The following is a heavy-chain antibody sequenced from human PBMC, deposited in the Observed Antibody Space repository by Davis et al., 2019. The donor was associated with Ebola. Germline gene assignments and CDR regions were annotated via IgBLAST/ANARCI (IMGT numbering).Heavy chain of an antibody. CDR1: GYTFTGHY. Sequence: ASVKVSCKTSGYTFTGHYFHWVRQAPGQGLEWMGWIHPNSGGTNYAQKFQGRLTVTRDTSISTAYMELSALKSDDTAVYDCARDHNWGPDYWGQGTLVTVSS. CDR2: IHPNSGGT. D-gene: IGHD7-27*01. CDR3: ARDHNWGPDY. J-gene: IGHJ4*02. V-gene: IGHV1-2*02.